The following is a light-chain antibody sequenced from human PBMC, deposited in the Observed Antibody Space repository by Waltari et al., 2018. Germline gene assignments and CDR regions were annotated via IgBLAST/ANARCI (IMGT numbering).Light chain of an antibody. J-gene: IGKJ1*01. Sequence: DIQMTPSPSSLSASVGDRVTITCRASQSISNNLNWYQQKPGKAPKLLIYATSVLQSGVPSRFSGRGSGTDFTLTISSLQPEDFATYYCQQTYSTWTFGQGTAVEIK. CDR2: ATS. CDR1: QSISNN. V-gene: IGKV1-39*01. CDR3: QQTYSTWT.